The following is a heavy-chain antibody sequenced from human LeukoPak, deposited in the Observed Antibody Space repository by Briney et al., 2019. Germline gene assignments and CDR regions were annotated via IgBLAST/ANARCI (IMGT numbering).Heavy chain of an antibody. V-gene: IGHV3-23*01. D-gene: IGHD5-18*01. CDR2: ISGSGGST. J-gene: IGHJ4*02. CDR1: GFTFSTYA. Sequence: PGGSLRLSCSASGFTFSTYATSGVRQAPGKGLEWVSAISGSGGSTYYADSVKGRFTISRDNSKNTLYLQMNTLRAGDTAVYSCAKNGRGYSSDYFDYWGQGTLVTVSS. CDR3: AKNGRGYSSDYFDY.